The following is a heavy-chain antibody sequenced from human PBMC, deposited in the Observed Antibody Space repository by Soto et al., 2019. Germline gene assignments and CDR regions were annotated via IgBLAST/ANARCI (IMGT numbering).Heavy chain of an antibody. CDR1: GFTFSSYA. D-gene: IGHD5-18*01. Sequence: HPGGSLRLSCAASGFTFSSYAMSWVRQAPGKGLEWVSAISGSGGSTYYADSVKGRFTISRDNSKNTLYLQMNSLRAEDTAVYYCAKDGSEVHSYGPYYFDYWGQGTLVTVSS. CDR3: AKDGSEVHSYGPYYFDY. CDR2: ISGSGGST. V-gene: IGHV3-23*01. J-gene: IGHJ4*02.